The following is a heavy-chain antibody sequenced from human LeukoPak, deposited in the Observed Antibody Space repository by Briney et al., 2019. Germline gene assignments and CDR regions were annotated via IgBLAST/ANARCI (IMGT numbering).Heavy chain of an antibody. J-gene: IGHJ4*02. D-gene: IGHD2-15*01. V-gene: IGHV4-4*07. CDR3: AREGEGYCSGGSCYGFDY. Sequence: PSETLSLTCTVSGGSISSYYWSWIRQPAGKGLEWIGRIYTSGSTNYNPSLKGRVTISVDTSKNQFSLKLSSVTAADTAVYYCAREGEGYCSGGSCYGFDYWGQGTLVTVSS. CDR2: IYTSGST. CDR1: GGSISSYY.